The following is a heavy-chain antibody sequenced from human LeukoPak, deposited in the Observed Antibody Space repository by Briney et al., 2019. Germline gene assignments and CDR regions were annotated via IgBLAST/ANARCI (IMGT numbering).Heavy chain of an antibody. CDR3: ARDYLPRLTTVTPGGLG. CDR1: GGTFSSYA. Sequence: GASVKVSRKASGGTFSSYAISWVRQAPGQGLEWMGRIIPILGIANYAQKFQGRVTITADKSTSTAYMELSSLRSEDTAVYYCARDYLPRLTTVTPGGLGWGQGTLVTVSS. J-gene: IGHJ4*02. CDR2: IIPILGIA. D-gene: IGHD4-11*01. V-gene: IGHV1-69*04.